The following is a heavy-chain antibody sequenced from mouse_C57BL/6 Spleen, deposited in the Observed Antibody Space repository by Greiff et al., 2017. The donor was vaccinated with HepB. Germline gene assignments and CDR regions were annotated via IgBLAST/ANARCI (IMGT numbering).Heavy chain of an antibody. CDR3: ARAQPAYYGSSPQAY. CDR1: GYDITNYL. V-gene: IGHV1-54*01. D-gene: IGHD1-1*01. Sequence: QVQLKESGAELVRPGTSVKVSCKASGYDITNYLIEWVKQRPGQGLEWIGVINPGSGGTDYTAKFKGKATLTADKSSSTAYLQLSSLTSEDSAVYFCARAQPAYYGSSPQAYWGQGTLVTVSA. CDR2: INPGSGGT. J-gene: IGHJ3*01.